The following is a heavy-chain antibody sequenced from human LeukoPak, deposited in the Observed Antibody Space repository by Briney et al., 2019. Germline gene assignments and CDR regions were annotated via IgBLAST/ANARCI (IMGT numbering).Heavy chain of an antibody. CDR3: ARGPDYYGSGSGSYYFDY. V-gene: IGHV4-4*07. CDR2: IYTSGST. J-gene: IGHJ4*02. D-gene: IGHD3-10*01. CDR1: GGSISSYY. Sequence: PSETLSLTCTVSGGSISSYYWSWIRQPAGKGLEWIGRIYTSGSTNYNPSLKSRVTMSVDTSKNQFSLKLSSVTAADTAVYSCARGPDYYGSGSGSYYFDYWGQGTLVTVSS.